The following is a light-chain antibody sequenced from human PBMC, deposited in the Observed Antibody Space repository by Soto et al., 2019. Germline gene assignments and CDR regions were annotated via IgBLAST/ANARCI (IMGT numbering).Light chain of an antibody. CDR2: GAS. J-gene: IGKJ5*01. CDR1: QSVSSSY. Sequence: EIVLTQSPGTLSLSPGERATLSCRASQSVSSSYLAWYQQKPGQAPRLLIYGASSRATGIPDRFSGSGSGTDFTLTLSRLEPEDFAVYYCQQYGSFFGQGTRLEIK. CDR3: QQYGSF. V-gene: IGKV3-20*01.